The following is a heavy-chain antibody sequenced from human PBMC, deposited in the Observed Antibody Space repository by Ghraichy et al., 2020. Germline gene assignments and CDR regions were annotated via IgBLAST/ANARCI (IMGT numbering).Heavy chain of an antibody. CDR3: ADGGAVTTPPGNPSI. CDR1: GGSFSGYY. J-gene: IGHJ3*02. D-gene: IGHD4-11*01. Sequence: SETLSLTCAVYGGSFSGYYWSWIRQPPGKGLEWIGEINHSGSTNYNPSLKSRVTISVDTSKNQFSLKLSSVTAADTAVYYCADGGAVTTPPGNPSIWGQGTMVTVSS. CDR2: INHSGST. V-gene: IGHV4-34*01.